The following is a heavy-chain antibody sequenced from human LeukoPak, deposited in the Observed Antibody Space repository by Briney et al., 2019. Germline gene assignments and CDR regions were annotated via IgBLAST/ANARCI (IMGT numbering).Heavy chain of an antibody. CDR2: IKSKTDGGTT. CDR3: TTEYDPSIFSYYYYMDV. J-gene: IGHJ6*03. D-gene: IGHD3-9*01. Sequence: GGSLRLSCAASGFTFSNAWMSWVRQAPGKGLEWVGRIKSKTDGGTTDYAAPVKGRFTISRDDSKNTLYLQMNSLKTEDTAVYYCTTEYDPSIFSYYYYMDVWGKGTTVTISS. V-gene: IGHV3-15*01. CDR1: GFTFSNAW.